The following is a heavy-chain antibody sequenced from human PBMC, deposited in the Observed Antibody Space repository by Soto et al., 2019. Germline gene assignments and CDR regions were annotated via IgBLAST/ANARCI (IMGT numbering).Heavy chain of an antibody. CDR1: GFPFSSYV. D-gene: IGHD6-19*01. V-gene: IGHV3-23*01. CDR3: AKDHGYAGGWHTPYYFDS. Sequence: EVQLLESGGGLVQRGGSLRLSCAASGFPFSSYVMSWVRQAPGKGLEWVSGISGGGDSTYYADSVKGRFTITRDNSKNTLYLQMNSLRAADTAVYYCAKDHGYAGGWHTPYYFDSWGQGTLVTVSS. CDR2: ISGGGDST. J-gene: IGHJ4*02.